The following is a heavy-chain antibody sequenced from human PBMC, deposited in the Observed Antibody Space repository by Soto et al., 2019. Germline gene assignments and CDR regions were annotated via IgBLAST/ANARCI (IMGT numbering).Heavy chain of an antibody. Sequence: PGESLKISCQGSGYSFTSYWIGWVRQMPGKGLEWMGIIYPGDSDTRYRPSFQGQVTISADKSIITAYLQWSSLKASDTAMYYCARQERVDSGSYHAFDIWGQGTMVTVSS. CDR1: GYSFTSYW. D-gene: IGHD1-26*01. CDR3: ARQERVDSGSYHAFDI. J-gene: IGHJ3*02. CDR2: IYPGDSDT. V-gene: IGHV5-51*01.